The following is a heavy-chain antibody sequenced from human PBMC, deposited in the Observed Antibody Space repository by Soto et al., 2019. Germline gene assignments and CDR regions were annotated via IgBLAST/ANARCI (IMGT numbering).Heavy chain of an antibody. J-gene: IGHJ4*02. Sequence: GGSLRLSCAASGFTFSNYATSWVRQAPGKGLEWVSTISGRGGNTYYADSVKGRFTISRDNSRNTLYLQMDSLRVEDSAVYSCAKAGCSGGTCYLYYFDYWGQGALVTVSS. CDR2: ISGRGGNT. CDR3: AKAGCSGGTCYLYYFDY. D-gene: IGHD2-15*01. V-gene: IGHV3-23*01. CDR1: GFTFSNYA.